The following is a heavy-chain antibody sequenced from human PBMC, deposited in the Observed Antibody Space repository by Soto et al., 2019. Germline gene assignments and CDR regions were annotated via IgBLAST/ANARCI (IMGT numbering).Heavy chain of an antibody. V-gene: IGHV1-18*01. D-gene: IGHD3-10*01. Sequence: QVQLVQSGAEVKKPGASVKVTCKASGYTFTSYGISWVRQAPGQGLEWMGWISAYSGNTNYAQKLQGRVTMTTDTSTSTAYMELRSLRSDDTAVYYCARDIRVRGVIVNYYGMDVWGQGTTVTVSS. J-gene: IGHJ6*02. CDR1: GYTFTSYG. CDR3: ARDIRVRGVIVNYYGMDV. CDR2: ISAYSGNT.